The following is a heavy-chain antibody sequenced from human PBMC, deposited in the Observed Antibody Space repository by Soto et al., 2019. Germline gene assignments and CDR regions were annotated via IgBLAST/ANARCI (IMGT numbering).Heavy chain of an antibody. J-gene: IGHJ4*02. CDR2: INPNSGGT. D-gene: IGHD3-22*01. CDR1: GYTFTGYY. Sequence: ASVKVSCKASGYTFTGYYIHWARQAPGQGLEWMGWINPNSGGTNYAQKFQGRVTMTRDTSISTAYMELSRLRSDDTAVYYCARGDITMIVVVIPSFDYWGQGTLVTVSS. CDR3: ARGDITMIVVVIPSFDY. V-gene: IGHV1-2*02.